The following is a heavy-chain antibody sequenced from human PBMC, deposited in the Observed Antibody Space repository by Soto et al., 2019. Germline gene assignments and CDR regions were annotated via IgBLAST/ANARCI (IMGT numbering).Heavy chain of an antibody. J-gene: IGHJ4*02. CDR3: TRGITVFGVVYFDY. D-gene: IGHD3-3*01. Sequence: QVQLQESGPGLVKPSQTLSLTCTVSGGSISSGGYSWSWIRQHPGKGLEWIGCMYYSGNTYYNPCLKSRVTILIDTSKNQFSLKLSSVTAADTAVYYCTRGITVFGVVYFDYWGQGTLVTVSS. CDR1: GGSISSGGYS. CDR2: MYYSGNT. V-gene: IGHV4-31*03.